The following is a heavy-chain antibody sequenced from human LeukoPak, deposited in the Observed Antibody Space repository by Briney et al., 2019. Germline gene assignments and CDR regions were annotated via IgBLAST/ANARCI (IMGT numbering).Heavy chain of an antibody. V-gene: IGHV4-59*12. CDR3: ARGAIAAAGTQVDY. D-gene: IGHD6-13*01. Sequence: ASETLSLTCTVSGGSISSYYWSWIRQPPGKGLEWIGYIYYSGSTNYNPSLKSRVTISVDTSKNQFSLKLSSVTAADTAVYYCARGAIAAAGTQVDYWGQGTLVTVSS. CDR1: GGSISSYY. CDR2: IYYSGST. J-gene: IGHJ4*02.